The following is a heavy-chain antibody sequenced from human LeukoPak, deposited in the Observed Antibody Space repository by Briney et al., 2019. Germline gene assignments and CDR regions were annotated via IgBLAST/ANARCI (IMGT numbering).Heavy chain of an antibody. CDR1: GFTFSSYW. V-gene: IGHV3-74*01. D-gene: IGHD2-2*02. Sequence: GSLRLSCAASGFTFSSYWMHWVRQAPGKGLVWVSRINSDGSSTTYADSVKGRFTISRDNAKNTLYLQMNSLRAEDTAVYYCARDSSYCSSTSCYNYFDYWGQGNLVTVSS. J-gene: IGHJ4*02. CDR3: ARDSSYCSSTSCYNYFDY. CDR2: INSDGSST.